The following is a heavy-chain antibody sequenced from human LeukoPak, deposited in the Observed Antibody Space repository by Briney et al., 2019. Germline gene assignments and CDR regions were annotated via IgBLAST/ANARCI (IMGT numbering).Heavy chain of an antibody. CDR3: ARETRGYSYGYVMD. D-gene: IGHD5-18*01. V-gene: IGHV3-23*01. CDR2: IGGSGGST. J-gene: IGHJ4*02. CDR1: GFTFSSYA. Sequence: GGSLRLSCAASGFTFSSYAMSWVRQAPGKGLEWVSAIGGSGGSTYYADSVKGRFTISRDNSKNTLYLQMNSLRAEDTAVYYCARETRGYSYGYVMDWGQGTLVTVSS.